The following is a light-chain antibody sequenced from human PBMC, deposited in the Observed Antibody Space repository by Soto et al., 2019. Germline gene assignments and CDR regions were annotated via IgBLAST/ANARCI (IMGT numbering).Light chain of an antibody. CDR2: KAS. V-gene: IGKV1-5*03. CDR1: QYISSW. CDR3: QRYNSQRT. Sequence: DIQMTQSPSTLSASVGDRVTITCRASQYISSWLAWYQQKPGKAPKLLIYKASSLESGVPSRFSGSGSGTAFTITSRSLQPYDFATCYCQRYNSQRTFGQGTKMEIK. J-gene: IGKJ1*01.